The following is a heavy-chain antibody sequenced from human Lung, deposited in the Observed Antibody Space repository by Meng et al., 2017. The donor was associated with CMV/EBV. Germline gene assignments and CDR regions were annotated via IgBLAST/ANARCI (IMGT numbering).Heavy chain of an antibody. V-gene: IGHV1-69*05. CDR1: GGSLSDYA. CDR2: IIPIFGTT. D-gene: IGHD3-22*01. Sequence: SVKVSCKASGGSLSDYAISWVRQAPGQGLEWMGGIIPIFGTTNYAQKFQGRVTITTDESATTAYMDLSSLRSEDTAVFYCARGPSTSYDTSRGFTSWGQGTLVXVSS. CDR3: ARGPSTSYDTSRGFTS. J-gene: IGHJ5*02.